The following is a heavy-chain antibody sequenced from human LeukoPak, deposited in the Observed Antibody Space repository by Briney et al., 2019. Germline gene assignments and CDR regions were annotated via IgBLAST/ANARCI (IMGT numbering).Heavy chain of an antibody. CDR1: GFTFSSYA. D-gene: IGHD5-18*01. V-gene: IGHV3-30-3*01. J-gene: IGHJ4*02. Sequence: GGSLRLSCAASGFTFSSYAMHWVRQAPGKGLEWVAVMSYDGSNKYYADSVKGRFTISRDNSKNTLYLQMNSLRAEDTAVYYCARDFTAMASRYFDYWGQGTLVTVSS. CDR3: ARDFTAMASRYFDY. CDR2: MSYDGSNK.